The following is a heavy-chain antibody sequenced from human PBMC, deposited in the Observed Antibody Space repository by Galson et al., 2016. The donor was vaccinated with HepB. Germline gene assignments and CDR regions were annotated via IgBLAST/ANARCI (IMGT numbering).Heavy chain of an antibody. CDR3: ARGGYGDQVFRFQH. D-gene: IGHD4-17*01. CDR1: WDSVSSNSVS. V-gene: IGHV6-1*01. CDR2: TYYRSKWYN. Sequence: CAISWDSVSSNSVSWNWIRQSPSRGLEWLGRTYYRSKWYNDYAISVRGRITVNPDTSKNLFSLQLSSVSPDDTAVYYCARGGYGDQVFRFQHWGQGTLVTVSS. J-gene: IGHJ1*01.